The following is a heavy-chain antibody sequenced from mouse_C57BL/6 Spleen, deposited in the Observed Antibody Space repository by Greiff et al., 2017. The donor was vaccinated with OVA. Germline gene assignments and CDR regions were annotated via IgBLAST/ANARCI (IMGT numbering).Heavy chain of an antibody. V-gene: IGHV1-78*01. D-gene: IGHD2-5*01. Sequence: VKLMESDAELVKPGASVKISCKVSGYTFTDHSIHWMKQRPEQGLEWIGYIYPRDGSTKYNEKFQSKATLTADKSSSTAYMQLNSLTSEDSAVYFCARSGYSNYDYWGQGTTLTVSS. CDR2: IYPRDGST. CDR1: GYTFTDHS. CDR3: ARSGYSNYDY. J-gene: IGHJ2*01.